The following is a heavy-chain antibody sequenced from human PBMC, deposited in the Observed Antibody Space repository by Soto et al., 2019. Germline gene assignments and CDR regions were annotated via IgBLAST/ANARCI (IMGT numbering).Heavy chain of an antibody. CDR1: GGSFSGYY. CDR3: ASPRDILTGPFDY. J-gene: IGHJ4*02. D-gene: IGHD3-9*01. Sequence: SLTCAVYGGSFSGYYWSWIRQPPGKGLEWIGEINHSGSTNYNPSLKSRVTISVDTSKNQFSLKLSSMTAADTAVYYCASPRDILTGPFDYWGQGTLVTVSS. V-gene: IGHV4-34*01. CDR2: INHSGST.